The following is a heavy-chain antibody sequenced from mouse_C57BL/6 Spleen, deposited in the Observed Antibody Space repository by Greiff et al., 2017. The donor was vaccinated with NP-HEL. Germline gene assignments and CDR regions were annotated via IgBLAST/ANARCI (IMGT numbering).Heavy chain of an antibody. Sequence: EVKLVESGPGLVKPSQSLSLTCSVTGYSITSGYYWNWIRQFPGNKLEWMGYISYDGSNNYNPSLKNRISITRDTSKNQFFLKLNSVTTEDTATYYCAREKLGLLYAMDYWGQGTSVTVSS. CDR3: AREKLGLLYAMDY. CDR1: GYSITSGYY. D-gene: IGHD4-1*01. V-gene: IGHV3-6*01. CDR2: ISYDGSN. J-gene: IGHJ4*01.